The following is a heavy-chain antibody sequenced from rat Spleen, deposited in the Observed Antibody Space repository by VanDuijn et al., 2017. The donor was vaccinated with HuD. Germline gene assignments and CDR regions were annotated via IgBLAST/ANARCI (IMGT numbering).Heavy chain of an antibody. CDR3: GRHDTTRWFAY. V-gene: IGHV5-58*01. D-gene: IGHD1-4*01. CDR2: ISTSGGST. CDR1: GFTFSGYW. J-gene: IGHJ3*01. Sequence: EVQLVETGGGLVQPGGSLQLSCVASGFTFSGYWMYWIRQAPGEGLEWVASISTSGGSTYYRDSVKGRFTISRDNGKSTLYLKMDSLRSEDTATYYCGRHDTTRWFAYWGQGTLVTVSS.